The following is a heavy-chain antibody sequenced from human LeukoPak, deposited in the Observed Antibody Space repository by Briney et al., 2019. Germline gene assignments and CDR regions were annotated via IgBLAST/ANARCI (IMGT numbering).Heavy chain of an antibody. D-gene: IGHD6-19*01. J-gene: IGHJ4*02. V-gene: IGHV4-59*01. CDR3: ARVRQWLTQYYFDS. CDR1: GGSISRYC. Sequence: SETLSLTCTVSGGSISRYCWSWIRQPPGKGLEWIGYIYYSGSTNDNPSLKSRVTISVDTSKNQFSLKLSSVTAADPAVYYCARVRQWLTQYYFDSWGQGTLVTVSS. CDR2: IYYSGST.